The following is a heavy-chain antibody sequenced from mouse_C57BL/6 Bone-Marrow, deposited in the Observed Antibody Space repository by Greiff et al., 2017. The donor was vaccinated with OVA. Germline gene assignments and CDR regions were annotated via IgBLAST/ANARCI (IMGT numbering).Heavy chain of an antibody. Sequence: EVQLVESGEGLVKPGGSLKLSCAASGFTFSSYAMSWVRQTPEKRLEWVAYISSGGDYIYYADTVKGRFTISRDNARNTLYLQMSSLKSEDTAMYYCTRAIYYYGSSYVAYWGQGTLVTVSA. V-gene: IGHV5-9-1*02. J-gene: IGHJ3*01. CDR1: GFTFSSYA. CDR3: TRAIYYYGSSYVAY. CDR2: ISSGGDYI. D-gene: IGHD1-1*01.